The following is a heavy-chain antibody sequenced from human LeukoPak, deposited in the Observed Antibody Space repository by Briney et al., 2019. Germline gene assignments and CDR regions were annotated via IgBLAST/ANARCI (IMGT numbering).Heavy chain of an antibody. CDR1: GFTFSSYG. J-gene: IGHJ4*02. CDR2: IRYDGSNK. V-gene: IGHV3-30*02. D-gene: IGHD3-10*01. Sequence: GGSLRLSCAASGFTFSSYGMHWVRQAPGKGLERVAFIRYDGSNKYYADSVKGRFTISRDNSKNTLYLQMNSLRAEDTAVYYCARGYYYGSGSYLHWGQGTLVTVSS. CDR3: ARGYYYGSGSYLH.